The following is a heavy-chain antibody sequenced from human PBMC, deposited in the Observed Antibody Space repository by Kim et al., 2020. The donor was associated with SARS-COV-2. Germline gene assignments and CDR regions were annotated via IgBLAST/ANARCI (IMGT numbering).Heavy chain of an antibody. V-gene: IGHV3-15*01. Sequence: GGSLRLSCAASGFTFSNAWMSWVRQAPGKGLEWVGRIKSKTDGGTTDYAAPVKGRFTISRDDSKNTLYLQMNSLKTEDTAVYYCTTAGTVVVVAATGDAFDIWGQGTMVTVSS. CDR2: IKSKTDGGTT. D-gene: IGHD2-15*01. J-gene: IGHJ3*02. CDR1: GFTFSNAW. CDR3: TTAGTVVVVAATGDAFDI.